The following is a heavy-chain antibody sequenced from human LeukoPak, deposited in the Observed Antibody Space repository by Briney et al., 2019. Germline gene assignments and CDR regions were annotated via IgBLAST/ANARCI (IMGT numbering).Heavy chain of an antibody. CDR1: GGSISSYY. CDR3: ARHRDIVVVPAAIHPLDY. J-gene: IGHJ4*02. CDR2: IYTSGTT. Sequence: SETLSLTCTVSGGSISSYYWSWIRHPPGKGLEWIGYIYTSGTTNYNPSLKSRVTISVATSKNQFSPTLSSVTAADTAVYYCARHRDIVVVPAAIHPLDYWGQGTLVTVSS. V-gene: IGHV4-4*09. D-gene: IGHD2-2*01.